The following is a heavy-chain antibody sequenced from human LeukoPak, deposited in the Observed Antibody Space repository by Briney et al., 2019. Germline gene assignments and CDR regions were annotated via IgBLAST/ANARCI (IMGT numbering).Heavy chain of an antibody. V-gene: IGHV4-59*01. CDR3: ARGLYISQMPPHYYYYMDV. CDR1: GGSISSDY. Sequence: SETLSLTCTVSGGSISSDYWSWIRQPPGKGLEWIGYIYYSGSTNYNPSLKSRVTISVDTSKNQFSLKLSSVTAADTAVYYCARGLYISQMPPHYYYYMDVWGKGTTVTVSS. CDR2: IYYSGST. J-gene: IGHJ6*03. D-gene: IGHD2-2*01.